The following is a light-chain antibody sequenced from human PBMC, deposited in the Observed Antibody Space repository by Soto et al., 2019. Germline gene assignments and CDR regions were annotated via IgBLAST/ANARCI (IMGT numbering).Light chain of an antibody. CDR2: DAS. J-gene: IGKJ5*01. Sequence: EIVLAQSPATLSLSPGYRAPLSCGASQSVSRSYLAWYQQKPGLAPRLLIYDASTRATGIPDRFSGSGYGTDFNLTISRLETEDFAVYYCQQSGSSPITFGQGTRLEIK. CDR3: QQSGSSPIT. CDR1: QSVSRSY. V-gene: IGKV3D-20*01.